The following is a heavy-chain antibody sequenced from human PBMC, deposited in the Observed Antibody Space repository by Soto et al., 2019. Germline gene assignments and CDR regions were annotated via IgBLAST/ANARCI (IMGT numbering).Heavy chain of an antibody. Sequence: QVQLEQSGVEVKKPGASVRVACKTSASIFTRYGFSWVRQAPGQGLEWMGWISAYNGDTKYAQNFQGIVTMTTDTSTRTAYMELRTLRIDDTAVYYCTSDYGDETSWGQGTLVTVSS. CDR2: ISAYNGDT. V-gene: IGHV1-18*01. CDR1: ASIFTRYG. D-gene: IGHD4-17*01. J-gene: IGHJ4*02. CDR3: TSDYGDETS.